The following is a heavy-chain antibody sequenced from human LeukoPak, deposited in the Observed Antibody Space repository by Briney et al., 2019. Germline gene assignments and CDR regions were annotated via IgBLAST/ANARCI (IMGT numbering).Heavy chain of an antibody. D-gene: IGHD3-3*01. V-gene: IGHV3-11*04. Sequence: GGSLRLSCEASGLTFSDYYMTWIRQAPGKRLEWVSYISSSSSTIFYADSVKGRFTISRDNAKNSLYLHMSSLTAEDTAVYYCARGDDDYWRGYFSDPWGQGTLVTVSS. CDR3: ARGDDDYWRGYFSDP. J-gene: IGHJ5*02. CDR1: GLTFSDYY. CDR2: ISSSSSTI.